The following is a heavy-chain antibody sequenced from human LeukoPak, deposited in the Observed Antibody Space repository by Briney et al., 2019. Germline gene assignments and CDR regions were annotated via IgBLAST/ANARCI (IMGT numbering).Heavy chain of an antibody. Sequence: SETLSLTCTVSGGSISNYYWNWIRQPPGKGLEWIGYIYYTGNTNYNPSLKSRVTISVDTSKNQFSLKLSSVTAADTAVYYCARAMITFGGVIAHYYYYMDVWGKGTTVTVSS. CDR3: ARAMITFGGVIAHYYYYMDV. J-gene: IGHJ6*03. D-gene: IGHD3-16*02. V-gene: IGHV4-59*08. CDR1: GGSISNYY. CDR2: IYYTGNT.